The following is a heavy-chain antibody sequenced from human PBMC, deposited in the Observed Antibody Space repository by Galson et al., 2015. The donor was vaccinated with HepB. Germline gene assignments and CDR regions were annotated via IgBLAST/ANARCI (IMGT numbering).Heavy chain of an antibody. CDR3: CGYSGSYAPFDY. Sequence: SLRLSCAASGFTFSSYWMSWVRQAPGKGLEWVANIKQDGSEKYYVDSVKGRFTISRDNAKNSLYLQMNSLRAEDTAVYYCCGYSGSYAPFDYWGQGTLVTVSS. D-gene: IGHD1-26*01. J-gene: IGHJ4*02. CDR1: GFTFSSYW. V-gene: IGHV3-7*03. CDR2: IKQDGSEK.